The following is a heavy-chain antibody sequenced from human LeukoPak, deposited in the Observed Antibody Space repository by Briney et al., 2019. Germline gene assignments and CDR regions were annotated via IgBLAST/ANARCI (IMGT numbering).Heavy chain of an antibody. J-gene: IGHJ3*02. CDR1: GGSISSDY. CDR3: ARVTTYALAFDI. Sequence: PSETLSLTCTVSGGSISSDYWSWIRQPPGKGLEWIGYIYYSGSTNYNPSLKSRVTISVDTSKNQFSLKLSSVTAADTAVYYCARVTTYALAFDIWGQGTMVTVSS. D-gene: IGHD1-14*01. V-gene: IGHV4-59*01. CDR2: IYYSGST.